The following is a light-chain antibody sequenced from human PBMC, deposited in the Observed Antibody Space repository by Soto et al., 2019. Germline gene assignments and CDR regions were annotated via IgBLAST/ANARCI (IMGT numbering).Light chain of an antibody. V-gene: IGLV1-44*01. J-gene: IGLJ2*01. CDR2: SNN. Sequence: QSVLTQPPSASGTLGQRVTISCSGSSSNIGSNTVNWYQQVPGTAPKLLIYSNNQRPSGVPDRFSGSKSGTSASLAISGLQSEDEADYYCAAWDDSLNGVVFGGGTKLNVL. CDR3: AAWDDSLNGVV. CDR1: SSNIGSNT.